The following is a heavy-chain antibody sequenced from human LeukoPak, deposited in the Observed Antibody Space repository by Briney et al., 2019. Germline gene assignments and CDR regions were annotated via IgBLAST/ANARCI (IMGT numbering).Heavy chain of an antibody. Sequence: GGSLRLSCAASGFTFSSYGMHWVRQAPGKGLEWVAVIWYDGSNKYYADSVKGRFTISRDNSKNTLYLQMNSLRAEDTAVYYCARFDYGDYSLAFDYWGQGTLVTVSS. V-gene: IGHV3-33*01. D-gene: IGHD4-17*01. CDR1: GFTFSSYG. J-gene: IGHJ4*02. CDR2: IWYDGSNK. CDR3: ARFDYGDYSLAFDY.